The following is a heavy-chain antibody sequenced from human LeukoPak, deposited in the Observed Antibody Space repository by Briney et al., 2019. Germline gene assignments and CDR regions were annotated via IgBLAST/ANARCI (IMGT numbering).Heavy chain of an antibody. Sequence: ASVKVSCKASGYTFTSYGISWVRQAPGQGLEWMGWISAYNGNRNYAQKLQGRVTMTTDTSTSTAYMELRSLRSDDTAVYYCACMDCSSTSCYDAFDPWGQGTLVTVSS. CDR2: ISAYNGNR. CDR1: GYTFTSYG. V-gene: IGHV1-18*01. CDR3: ACMDCSSTSCYDAFDP. J-gene: IGHJ5*02. D-gene: IGHD2-2*01.